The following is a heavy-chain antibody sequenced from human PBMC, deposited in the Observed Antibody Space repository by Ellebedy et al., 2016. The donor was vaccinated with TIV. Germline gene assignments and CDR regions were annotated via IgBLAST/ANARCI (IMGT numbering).Heavy chain of an antibody. D-gene: IGHD6-19*01. V-gene: IGHV1-69*04. CDR1: GYTFTSYA. J-gene: IGHJ4*02. CDR2: IIPILGIA. CDR3: ARGQIAGAVVYFDY. Sequence: AASVKVSCKASGYTFTSYAISWVRQAPGQGLEWMGRIIPILGIANYAQKFQGRVTITADKSTSTAYMELSSLRSEDTAVYYCARGQIAGAVVYFDYWGQGTLVTVSS.